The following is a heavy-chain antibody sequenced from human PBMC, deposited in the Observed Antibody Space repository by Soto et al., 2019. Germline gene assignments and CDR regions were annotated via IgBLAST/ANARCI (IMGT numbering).Heavy chain of an antibody. Sequence: QVQLVQSGAEVKKPGSSVKVSCKASGGTFSSYSINWVRRAPGQGLEWMGEIIPIFGTANYAQKFQGRVTITADESTSTAYMELSSLRSSDPAVYYCARDGGSHSGGIDYWGQGTLVSVSS. CDR1: GGTFSSYS. CDR3: ARDGGSHSGGIDY. J-gene: IGHJ4*02. V-gene: IGHV1-69*01. D-gene: IGHD3-10*01. CDR2: IIPIFGTA.